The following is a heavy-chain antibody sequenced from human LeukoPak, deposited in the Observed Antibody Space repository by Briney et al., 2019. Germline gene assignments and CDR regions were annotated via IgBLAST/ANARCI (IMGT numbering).Heavy chain of an antibody. CDR3: ATHKRVYRAFDI. J-gene: IGHJ3*02. Sequence: SETLSLTCTVSGGSISNSSYYWGWIRQPPGKGLEWIGSMYYSGSTYYNPSLKSRATISVDTSKNQFSLKLSSVTAADTAVYYCATHKRVYRAFDIWGQGTMVTVSS. CDR1: GGSISNSSYY. D-gene: IGHD6-13*01. V-gene: IGHV4-39*01. CDR2: MYYSGST.